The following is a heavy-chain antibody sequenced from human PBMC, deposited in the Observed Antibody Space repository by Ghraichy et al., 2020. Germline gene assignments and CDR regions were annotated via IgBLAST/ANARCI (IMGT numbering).Heavy chain of an antibody. CDR3: ARVSGGSDDFFDY. D-gene: IGHD2-15*01. CDR2: ISTSGTT. Sequence: SQTLSLTCAVSGTSITSYYWSWIRQPAGKGLDWIGRISTSGTTNYNPSLKSRVTMSVDTSKDQFSLKLNSVSAADTAVYYCARVSGGSDDFFDYWGQGTLVTVSS. CDR1: GTSITSYY. J-gene: IGHJ4*02. V-gene: IGHV4-4*07.